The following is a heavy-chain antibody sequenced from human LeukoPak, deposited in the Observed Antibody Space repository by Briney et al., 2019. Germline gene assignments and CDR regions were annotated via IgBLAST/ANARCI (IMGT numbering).Heavy chain of an antibody. J-gene: IGHJ4*02. V-gene: IGHV3-48*01. Sequence: GGSLRLSCAASGFTFNNYNMNWVRQAPGKGLEWISYISGGSGTIYYADSVKGRFTISRDNAQNSLYLQMTSLRAEDTAVYYCVYLAAAPYWGQGTLVTVSS. CDR1: GFTFNNYN. D-gene: IGHD6-13*01. CDR2: ISGGSGTI. CDR3: VYLAAAPY.